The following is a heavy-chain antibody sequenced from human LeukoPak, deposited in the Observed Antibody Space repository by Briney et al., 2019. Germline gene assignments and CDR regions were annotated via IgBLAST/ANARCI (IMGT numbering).Heavy chain of an antibody. CDR3: AKDLGRGLLRWFDP. CDR1: GFTFSDYA. CDR2: ISDSGGST. D-gene: IGHD1-26*01. J-gene: IGHJ5*02. Sequence: GGSLRLSCAASGFTFSDYAMSWVRQAPENGLEWVSTISDSGGSTYYADSVKGRFTISRDNSKNTLYLQMNSLRAEDTAIYYCAKDLGRGLLRWFDPWGQGTLVTVSS. V-gene: IGHV3-23*01.